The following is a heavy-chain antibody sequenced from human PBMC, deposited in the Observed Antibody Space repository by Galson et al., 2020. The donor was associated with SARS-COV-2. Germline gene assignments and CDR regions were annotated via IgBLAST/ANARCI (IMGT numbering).Heavy chain of an antibody. V-gene: IGHV4-59*01. Sequence: SETLSLTCTVTGGSISSYYWSWIRQPPGKGLEWIGYVYYSGSTNYNPSLKSRVTISVDTSKNQFSLKLTSVTAADTAVYYCARLANLGITTPHYYMDVWGKGTKVTISS. D-gene: IGHD3-22*01. J-gene: IGHJ6*03. CDR1: GGSISSYY. CDR3: ARLANLGITTPHYYMDV. CDR2: VYYSGST.